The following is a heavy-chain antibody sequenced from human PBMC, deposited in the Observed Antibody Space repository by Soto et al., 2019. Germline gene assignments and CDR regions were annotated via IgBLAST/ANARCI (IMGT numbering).Heavy chain of an antibody. J-gene: IGHJ6*04. CDR2: ISGSGGST. V-gene: IGHV3-23*01. CDR3: AKAREPMDIVVVSAAKGMDV. Sequence: EVQLLESGGGLVQPGGSLRLSCAASGFTFSSYAMSWVRQAPGKGLEWVSAISGSGGSTYYADSVKGPFTISRDNSKNTLYLQMNSLRAEDTAVYSCAKAREPMDIVVVSAAKGMDVWGKGTTVTVSS. D-gene: IGHD2-2*03. CDR1: GFTFSSYA.